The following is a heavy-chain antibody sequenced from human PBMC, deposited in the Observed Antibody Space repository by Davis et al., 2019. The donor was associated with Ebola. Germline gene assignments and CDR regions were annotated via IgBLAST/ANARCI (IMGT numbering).Heavy chain of an antibody. CDR2: IYYSGNT. V-gene: IGHV4-39*01. D-gene: IGHD3-10*01. J-gene: IGHJ6*02. CDR1: GGSTSSSSYY. CDR3: ARRSVVRGVTGSGGLDV. Sequence: GSLRLSCAVSGGSTSSSSYYWGWIRQPPGKGLEWIGSIYYSGNTYYNPSLKSRVTISVDTSKNQFSLKLSSVTAADTAVYYCARRSVVRGVTGSGGLDVWGQGTTVTVSS.